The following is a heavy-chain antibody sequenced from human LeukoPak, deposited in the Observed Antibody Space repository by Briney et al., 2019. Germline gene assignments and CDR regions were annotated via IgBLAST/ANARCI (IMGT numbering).Heavy chain of an antibody. CDR3: ARDPSRRNNWFDP. J-gene: IGHJ5*02. CDR2: ISAYNGNI. Sequence: ASVKVSCKASGYTFTSYGISWVRQGPGQGLEWMGWISAYNGNINYAQKLQGRVTMTTDTSTSTAYMELRSLRSDDTAVYYCARDPSRRNNWFDPWGQGTLVTVSS. CDR1: GYTFTSYG. V-gene: IGHV1-18*01.